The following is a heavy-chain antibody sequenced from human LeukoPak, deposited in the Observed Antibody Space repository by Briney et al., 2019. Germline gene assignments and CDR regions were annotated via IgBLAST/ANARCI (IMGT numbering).Heavy chain of an antibody. CDR2: IYYSGNS. Sequence: PSQTLSLTCTVSGGSISGDGQYWSWIRQHPGKGLEWIGYIYYSGNSYYNPPLKSRVTISADTSENQFSLQLKSVTAADTAVYYCARVIVSYRYDANWFDPWGQGTLVTVSS. V-gene: IGHV4-31*03. CDR3: ARVIVSYRYDANWFDP. CDR1: GGSISGDGQY. J-gene: IGHJ5*02. D-gene: IGHD4/OR15-4a*01.